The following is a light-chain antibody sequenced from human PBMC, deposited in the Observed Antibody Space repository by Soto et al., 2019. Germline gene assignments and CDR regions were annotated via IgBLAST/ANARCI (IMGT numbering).Light chain of an antibody. CDR2: KAS. Sequence: DIQMTQSPSTLSASVGDRATITCRASQSIKNWLAWYQQKPGEAPKLLIYKASTLESGVPSRFSGSGSGTEFTLTISCLQPDDVATYYCQQYNSYSQFTFGPGTKVDIK. V-gene: IGKV1-5*03. CDR3: QQYNSYSQFT. J-gene: IGKJ3*01. CDR1: QSIKNW.